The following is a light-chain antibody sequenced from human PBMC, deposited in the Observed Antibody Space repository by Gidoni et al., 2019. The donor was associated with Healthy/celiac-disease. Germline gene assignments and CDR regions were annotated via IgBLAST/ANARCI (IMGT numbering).Light chain of an antibody. CDR1: SLRSYY. Sequence: SSELTQDPAVSVALGQTVRITCQGDSLRSYYASWYQQKPGQAPVIVIYGKNNRPSGIPDRFSGSSSGNTASLTITGAQAEDEADYYCNSRDSSGNRLVFGGGTKLTVL. CDR3: NSRDSSGNRLV. CDR2: GKN. J-gene: IGLJ2*01. V-gene: IGLV3-19*01.